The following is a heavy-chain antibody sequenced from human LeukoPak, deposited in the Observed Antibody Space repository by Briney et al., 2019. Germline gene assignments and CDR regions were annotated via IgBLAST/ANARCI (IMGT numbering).Heavy chain of an antibody. V-gene: IGHV3-23*01. CDR3: AKNTAALSFVIDS. CDR1: GLNFDNYA. J-gene: IGHJ4*02. CDR2: LSGSGTST. Sequence: GGSLRLSCAASGLNFDNYAMTWVRQAPGKRLEWVSALSGSGTSTYYADSVKGRFTISRDNSKNTVYLRVDSLRAEDTAIYYCAKNTAALSFVIDSWGQGTLLTVSS. D-gene: IGHD2-15*01.